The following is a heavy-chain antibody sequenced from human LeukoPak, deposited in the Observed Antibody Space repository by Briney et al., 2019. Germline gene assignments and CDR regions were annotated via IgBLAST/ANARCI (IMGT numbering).Heavy chain of an antibody. CDR3: ARVAAATTNPRFDF. D-gene: IGHD1-1*01. CDR1: GGSISSGAYY. Sequence: SETLSPTCTVSGGSISSGAYYWSWVRQLPEKGLDWIGYIGYTGDTYYNPSLRSRVTISIDTSKTQFSLRLSSLTAADTAVYYCARVAAATTNPRFDFWGQGTLVTVSS. V-gene: IGHV4-31*03. J-gene: IGHJ4*02. CDR2: IGYTGDT.